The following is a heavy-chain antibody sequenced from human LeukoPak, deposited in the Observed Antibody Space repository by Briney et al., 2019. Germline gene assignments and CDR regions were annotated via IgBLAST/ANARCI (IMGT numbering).Heavy chain of an antibody. CDR2: IYYSGST. Sequence: PSETLSLTCTVSGGSISSYYWGWIRQPPGKGLEWIGSIYYSGSTYYNPSLKSRVTISVDTSKNQFSLKLSSVTAADTAVYYCARDLAGNTAPDYWGQGTLVTVSS. J-gene: IGHJ4*02. D-gene: IGHD2/OR15-2a*01. CDR1: GGSISSYY. CDR3: ARDLAGNTAPDY. V-gene: IGHV4-39*07.